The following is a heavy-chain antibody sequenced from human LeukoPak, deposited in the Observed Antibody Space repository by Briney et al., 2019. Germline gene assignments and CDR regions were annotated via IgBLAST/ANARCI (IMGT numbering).Heavy chain of an antibody. CDR2: ISYDGSNK. CDR1: GFTFSSYG. D-gene: IGHD5-12*01. CDR3: AKDHPQGGYGDY. V-gene: IGHV3-30*18. Sequence: GGSLRLSCAASGFTFSSYGMHWVRQAPGKGLEWVAVISYDGSNKYYADSVKGRFTISRDNSKNTLYLQMNSLRAEDSAIYYCAKDHPQGGYGDYWGQGTLVTVSS. J-gene: IGHJ4*02.